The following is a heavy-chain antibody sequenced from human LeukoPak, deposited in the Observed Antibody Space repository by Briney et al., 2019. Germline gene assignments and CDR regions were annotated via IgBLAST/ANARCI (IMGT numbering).Heavy chain of an antibody. J-gene: IGHJ6*03. V-gene: IGHV4-34*01. D-gene: IGHD3-10*01. CDR3: ARRVGRWFGERAYYYNYMDV. CDR1: GGSFSGYY. CDR2: INHRGST. Sequence: SETLSLTCAVSGGSFSGYYWTWIRQPPGKGLEWIGEINHRGSTKYNPPLKSRVTISVDMSKNQFSLRLSSVTAADTAVYYCARRVGRWFGERAYYYNYMDVWGKGTTVTISS.